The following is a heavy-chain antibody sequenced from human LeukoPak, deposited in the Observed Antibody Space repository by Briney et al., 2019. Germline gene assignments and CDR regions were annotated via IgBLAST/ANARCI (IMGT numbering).Heavy chain of an antibody. J-gene: IGHJ6*03. Sequence: GGSLRLSCAASGFTFSSYSMNWVRQAPGKGLEWVSSISSSSSYIYYADSVKGRFTISRDNAKNSLYLQMNSLRAEDTAVYYCARVGPSHYYYMDVWGKGTTVTVSS. CDR3: ARVGPSHYYYMDV. D-gene: IGHD6-6*01. CDR1: GFTFSSYS. CDR2: ISSSSSYI. V-gene: IGHV3-21*01.